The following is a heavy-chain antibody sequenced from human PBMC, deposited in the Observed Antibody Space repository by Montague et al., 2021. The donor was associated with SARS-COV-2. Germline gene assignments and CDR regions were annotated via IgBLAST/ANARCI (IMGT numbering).Heavy chain of an antibody. D-gene: IGHD6-19*01. Sequence: SLRLSCAASGFTFSSYEMNWVRQAPGKGLEWVSYISSSGSTIYYADSVKGRFTISRDNAKNSLYLQMNSLRAEDTAVYYCARDGALYSSGWWGGDFDYWGQGTLVTVSP. CDR1: GFTFSSYE. V-gene: IGHV3-48*03. J-gene: IGHJ4*02. CDR3: ARDGALYSSGWWGGDFDY. CDR2: ISSSGSTI.